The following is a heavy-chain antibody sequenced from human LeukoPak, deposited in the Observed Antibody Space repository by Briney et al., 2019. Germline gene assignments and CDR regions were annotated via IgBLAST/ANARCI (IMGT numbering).Heavy chain of an antibody. D-gene: IGHD2-15*01. V-gene: IGHV4-4*09. CDR1: GVSISSYY. Sequence: SETLSLTCTVSGVSISSYYWSWIRQPPGKGLEWIGYIYTSGSTNYNPSLKSRVTISVDTSKNQFSLKLSSVTAADTAVYYCARAKGYCSGGSCLHNWFDPWGQGTLVTVSS. J-gene: IGHJ5*02. CDR2: IYTSGST. CDR3: ARAKGYCSGGSCLHNWFDP.